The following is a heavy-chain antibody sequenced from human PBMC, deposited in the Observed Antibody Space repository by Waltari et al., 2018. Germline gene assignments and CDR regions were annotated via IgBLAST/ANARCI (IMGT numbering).Heavy chain of an antibody. CDR1: GYSFTSYW. Sequence: EVQLVQSGAKVKKPGKSLKISGKGSGYSFTSYWIGWFRQMPGKGLDWMGISYPGDSDTRYSPSFQGQVTISADKSISTAYLQWSSLKASDTAMYYCARQGELLGLGAFDIWGQGTMVTVSS. J-gene: IGHJ3*02. D-gene: IGHD1-26*01. V-gene: IGHV5-51*01. CDR2: SYPGDSDT. CDR3: ARQGELLGLGAFDI.